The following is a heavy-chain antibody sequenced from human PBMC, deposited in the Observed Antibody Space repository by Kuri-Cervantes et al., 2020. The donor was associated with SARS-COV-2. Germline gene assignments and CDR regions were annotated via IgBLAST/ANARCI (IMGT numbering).Heavy chain of an antibody. CDR2: IYWDDDK. CDR3: AHRQNIWFGELDGAFDI. CDR1: GFSLSTSGVG. D-gene: IGHD3-10*01. Sequence: SGPTLVKPTQTLTLTCTFSGFSLSTSGVGVGWIRQPPGKAPEWLALIYWDDDKRYSPSLKSRLTITKDTSKNQVVLTMTNMDPVDTATYYCAHRQNIWFGELDGAFDIWGQGTMVTVSS. V-gene: IGHV2-5*02. J-gene: IGHJ3*02.